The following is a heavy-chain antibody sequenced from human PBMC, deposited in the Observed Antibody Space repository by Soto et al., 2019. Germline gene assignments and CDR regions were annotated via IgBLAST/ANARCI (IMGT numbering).Heavy chain of an antibody. CDR1: GDSITSSNFF. CDR2: LYYSGKT. J-gene: IGHJ1*01. D-gene: IGHD3-16*01. CDR3: VGSSYYYDVSGYVPPVGRF. V-gene: IGHV4-39*02. Sequence: QVRLQESGPGLVKPSETLSLTCTVSGDSITSSNFFWDWIRQPPGKGLEWIGSLYYSGKTYSQTSLKSRVTIMADTSKNHFSLRLNSVTAADTAVYYCVGSSYYYDVSGYVPPVGRFWGQGTLITVSS.